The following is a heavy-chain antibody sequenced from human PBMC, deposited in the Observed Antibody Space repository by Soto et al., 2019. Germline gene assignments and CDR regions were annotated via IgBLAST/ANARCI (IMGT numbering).Heavy chain of an antibody. D-gene: IGHD6-19*01. J-gene: IGHJ6*03. CDR2: ISGSGGST. Sequence: GGSLRLSCAASGFTFSSYAMSWVRQAPGKGLEWVSAISGSGGSTYYADSVKGRFTISRDNSKNTLYLQMNSLGAEDTAVYYCAKLSPPADEIAVAGDGDYYYYYMDVWGKGTTVTVSS. CDR1: GFTFSSYA. CDR3: AKLSPPADEIAVAGDGDYYYYYMDV. V-gene: IGHV3-23*01.